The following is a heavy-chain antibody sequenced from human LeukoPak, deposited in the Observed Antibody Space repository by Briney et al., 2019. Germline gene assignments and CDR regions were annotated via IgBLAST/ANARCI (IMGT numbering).Heavy chain of an antibody. CDR3: AKNRADSSSWYFGY. CDR2: ISYDGINK. D-gene: IGHD6-13*01. J-gene: IGHJ4*02. Sequence: GGSLRLSCAASGFTFSSYAMHWVRQAPGKGLEWVTIISYDGINKYYADSVKGRFTISRDNSKNTLYLQMNSLRAEDTAVYYCAKNRADSSSWYFGYWGQGTLVTVSS. CDR1: GFTFSSYA. V-gene: IGHV3-30*18.